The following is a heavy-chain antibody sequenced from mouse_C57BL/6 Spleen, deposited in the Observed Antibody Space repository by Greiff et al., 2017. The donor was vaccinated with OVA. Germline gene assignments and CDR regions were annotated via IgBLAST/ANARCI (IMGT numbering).Heavy chain of an antibody. CDR2: IWTGGGT. CDR3: ARNWAVYLGEYYAMDY. CDR1: GFSLTSYA. D-gene: IGHD5-5*01. Sequence: VQLQESGPGLVAPSQCLSITCTVSGFSLTSYAISWVSQPPGKGLEWLGVIWTGGGTNYNSALQSRLSISKDNSKSQVFLKMNRLQADDTARYNCARNWAVYLGEYYAMDYWGQGTSVTVAS. V-gene: IGHV2-9-1*01. J-gene: IGHJ4*01.